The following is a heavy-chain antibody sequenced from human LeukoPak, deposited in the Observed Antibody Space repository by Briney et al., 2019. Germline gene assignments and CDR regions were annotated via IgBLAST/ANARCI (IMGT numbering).Heavy chain of an antibody. CDR1: GLIFSAHD. V-gene: IGHV3-48*03. Sequence: GGSLRLSCEASGLIFSAHDLNWLRQAPGKGLEWVSHISRGGTNIQYTDSVKGRFTISRDYAKNSLNLQMNSLRVEDTAVYYCLTNEWVGESLYIYWGQGIQVTVSS. CDR3: LTNEWVGESLYIY. D-gene: IGHD3-10*01. J-gene: IGHJ4*02. CDR2: ISRGGTNI.